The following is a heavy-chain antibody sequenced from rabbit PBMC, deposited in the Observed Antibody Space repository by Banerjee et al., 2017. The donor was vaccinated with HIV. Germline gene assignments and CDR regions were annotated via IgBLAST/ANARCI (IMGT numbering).Heavy chain of an antibody. CDR3: ARDPAGREDFNL. Sequence: SGFSFNNKYVLCWVRQAPGKGLEWIACINTSSGNTVYASWAKGRFTISKTSSTTVTLQMTSLTAADTATYFCARDPAGREDFNLWGPGTLVTVS. J-gene: IGHJ4*01. D-gene: IGHD4-2*01. CDR1: GFSFNNKYV. CDR2: INTSSGNT. V-gene: IGHV1S40*01.